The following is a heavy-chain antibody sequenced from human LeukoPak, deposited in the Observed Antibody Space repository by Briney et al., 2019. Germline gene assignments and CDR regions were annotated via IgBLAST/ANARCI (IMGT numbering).Heavy chain of an antibody. Sequence: GGSLRLSCAASGFTFSSYGMHWVRQAPGKGLEWVAVIWYDGSNKYYADSVKGRFTISRDNSKNTLYLQMNSLRAEDTAVYYCAGGYRYFHHWGQGTLVTVSS. V-gene: IGHV3-33*01. D-gene: IGHD1-1*01. CDR3: AGGYRYFHH. CDR1: GFTFSSYG. J-gene: IGHJ1*01. CDR2: IWYDGSNK.